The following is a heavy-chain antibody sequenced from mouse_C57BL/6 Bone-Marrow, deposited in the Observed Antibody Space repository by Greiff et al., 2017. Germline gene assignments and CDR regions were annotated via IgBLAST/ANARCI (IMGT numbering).Heavy chain of an antibody. D-gene: IGHD1-1*01. CDR2: IYPGDGAT. J-gene: IGHJ1*03. CDR3: ARLNYCGSSYGYFDV. V-gene: IGHV1-80*01. Sequence: VKLMESGAELVKPGASVKISCKASGYAFSSYWMNWVKQRPGKGLEWIGQIYPGDGATNYNGKFKGKATLTADKSSSTAYMQLSSLTSEDSAVYFCARLNYCGSSYGYFDVWGTGTTVTVSS. CDR1: GYAFSSYW.